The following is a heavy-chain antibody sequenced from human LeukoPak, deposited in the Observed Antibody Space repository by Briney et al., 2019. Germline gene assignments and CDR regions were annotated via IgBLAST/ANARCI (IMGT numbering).Heavy chain of an antibody. J-gene: IGHJ2*01. CDR1: GGSISSYY. CDR2: IYYSGST. V-gene: IGHV4-59*01. CDR3: ARDPIPRHYYDSSRYFDL. Sequence: PSETLSLTCTVSGGSISSYYWSWIRQPPGKGLEWIGYIYYSGSTNYNPSLKSRVTISVDTSKNQFSLKLSSVTAADTAVYYYARDPIPRHYYDSSRYFDLWGRGTLVTVSS. D-gene: IGHD3-22*01.